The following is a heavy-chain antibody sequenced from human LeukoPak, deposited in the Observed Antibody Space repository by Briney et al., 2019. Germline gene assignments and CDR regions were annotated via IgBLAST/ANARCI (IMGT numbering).Heavy chain of an antibody. CDR3: ARGGGLAAAEDY. V-gene: IGHV1-2*02. CDR1: GYTFTGYY. CDR2: INPNSGGT. D-gene: IGHD6-13*01. J-gene: IGHJ4*02. Sequence: ASVKVSCKASGYTFTGYYMHWVRQAPGQGLEWMGWINPNSGGTSYAQKFQGRVTMTRDTSISTAYMELSRLRSDDTAVYYCARGGGLAAAEDYWGQGTLVTVSS.